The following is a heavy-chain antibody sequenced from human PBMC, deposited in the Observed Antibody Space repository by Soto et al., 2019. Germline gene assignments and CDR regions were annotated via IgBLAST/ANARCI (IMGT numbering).Heavy chain of an antibody. CDR2: IIPIFGTA. D-gene: IGHD5-18*01. Sequence: SVKVSGKASGGTFSSYAISWVRQAPGQGLEWMGGIIPIFGTANYAQKFQGRVTITADKSTSTAYMELSSLRSEDTAVYYCARDGDTGYYYGMDVWGQGTTVTVSS. J-gene: IGHJ6*02. CDR3: ARDGDTGYYYGMDV. CDR1: GGTFSSYA. V-gene: IGHV1-69*06.